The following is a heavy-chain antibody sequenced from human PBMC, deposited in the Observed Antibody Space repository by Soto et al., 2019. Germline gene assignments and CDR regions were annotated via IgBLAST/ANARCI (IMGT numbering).Heavy chain of an antibody. CDR1: AFTLSSYW. D-gene: IGHD3-22*01. Sequence: EVQLVESGGGLVRPWGSLRLSCAASAFTLSSYWMHWVRQVPGKGLVWVSRISSDGSSTSYADSVKGRFTISRDNAQNTLYLQMKGLSVEDTAVYFCARGGYDYDSSVGHHWGQGTLVTVSS. V-gene: IGHV3-74*01. CDR3: ARGGYDYDSSVGHH. J-gene: IGHJ1*01. CDR2: ISSDGSST.